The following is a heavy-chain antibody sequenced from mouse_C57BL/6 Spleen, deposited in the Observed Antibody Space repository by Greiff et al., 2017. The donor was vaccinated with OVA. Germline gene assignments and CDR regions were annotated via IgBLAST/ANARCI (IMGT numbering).Heavy chain of an antibody. CDR3: ARSLFITTVVVDY. CDR1: GYTFTSYW. CDR2: IDPSDSET. Sequence: VQLQESGAELVRPGSSVKLSCKASGYTFTSYWMHWVKQRPIQGLEWIGNIDPSDSETHYNQKFKDKATLTVDKSSSTAYMQLSSLTSEDSAVYYCARSLFITTVVVDYWGQGTTLTVSS. V-gene: IGHV1-52*01. D-gene: IGHD1-1*01. J-gene: IGHJ2*01.